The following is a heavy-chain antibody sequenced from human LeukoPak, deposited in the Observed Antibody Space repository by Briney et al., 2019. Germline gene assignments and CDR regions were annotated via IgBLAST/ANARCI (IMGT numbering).Heavy chain of an antibody. V-gene: IGHV4-59*01. CDR1: GGSISSYY. CDR3: ARGGGEKKASFGELLSRTGRGDYFDY. J-gene: IGHJ4*02. CDR2: IYYSGST. D-gene: IGHD3-10*01. Sequence: SETLSLTCAVYGGSISSYYWSWIRQPPGKGLEWIGDIYYSGSTNYNPSLKSRVTISVDTSKNQFSLKMSSVIAADTAVYYCARGGGEKKASFGELLSRTGRGDYFDYWGQGTLATVSS.